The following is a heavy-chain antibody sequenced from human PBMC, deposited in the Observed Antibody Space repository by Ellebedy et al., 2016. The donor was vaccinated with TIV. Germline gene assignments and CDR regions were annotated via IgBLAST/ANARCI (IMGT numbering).Heavy chain of an antibody. CDR1: GFTFSSYD. CDR3: ARDLTVLTPFGY. V-gene: IGHV3-33*01. J-gene: IGHJ4*02. CDR2: IWYDGNNK. Sequence: GESLKISCAASGFTFSSYDMHWVRQAPGKGLEWVAVIWYDGNNKYYTDSVKGRLTISRDNSKSTLYLQMNSLRAEDTAVYYCARDLTVLTPFGYWGQGTLVTVSS. D-gene: IGHD4-23*01.